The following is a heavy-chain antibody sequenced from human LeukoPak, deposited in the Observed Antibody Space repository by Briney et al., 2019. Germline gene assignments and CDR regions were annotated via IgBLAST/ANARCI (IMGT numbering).Heavy chain of an antibody. Sequence: GGSLKLSCAASGFSFSSYAMSWVRQAPGKGLEWVSSISGSGDNTYYAESVKGRFTISRDNSKNTLFLQMNSLRAEDTAVFYCAKRSGYTTGWFFDFWGQGTLVTASS. J-gene: IGHJ4*02. CDR3: AKRSGYTTGWFFDF. D-gene: IGHD6-19*01. CDR2: ISGSGDNT. V-gene: IGHV3-23*01. CDR1: GFSFSSYA.